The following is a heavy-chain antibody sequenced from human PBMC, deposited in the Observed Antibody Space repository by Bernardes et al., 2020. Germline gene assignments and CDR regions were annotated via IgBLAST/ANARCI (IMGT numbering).Heavy chain of an antibody. V-gene: IGHV3-48*01. J-gene: IGHJ4*02. CDR2: ISQSSSLI. CDR3: TRGRGDPTF. Sequence: GGSLRLSCVAYEFTFSKHDMNWVRQAPGKGLEWLSYISQSSSLIYYADSVKGRFTTSRDNAGNSLFLQMNSLRVEDTAVYYCTRGRGDPTFWGPGTLVTVS. CDR1: EFTFSKHD. D-gene: IGHD4-17*01.